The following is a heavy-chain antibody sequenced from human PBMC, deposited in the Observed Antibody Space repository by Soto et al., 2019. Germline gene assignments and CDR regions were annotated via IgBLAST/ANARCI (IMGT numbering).Heavy chain of an antibody. CDR1: GYTFTGYY. CDR3: ARGRYCSSTSCYYYYGMDV. D-gene: IGHD2-2*01. Sequence: ASVKVSCKASGYTFTGYYMHWVRQAPGQGLEWMGWINPNSGGTNYAQKFQGRVTMTGDTSISTAYMELSRLRSDDTAVYYCARGRYCSSTSCYYYYGMDVWGQGTTVTVSS. CDR2: INPNSGGT. J-gene: IGHJ6*02. V-gene: IGHV1-2*02.